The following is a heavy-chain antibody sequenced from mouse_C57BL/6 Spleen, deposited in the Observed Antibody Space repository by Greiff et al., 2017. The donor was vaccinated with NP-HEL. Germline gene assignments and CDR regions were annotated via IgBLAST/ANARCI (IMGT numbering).Heavy chain of an antibody. V-gene: IGHV1-4*01. CDR3: ARAYGYDGYAMDY. CDR1: GYTFTSYT. J-gene: IGHJ4*01. D-gene: IGHD2-2*01. CDR2: INPSSGYT. Sequence: VQLQQSGAELARPGASVKMSCKASGYTFTSYTMHWVKQRPGQGLEWIGYINPSSGYTKYNQKFKDKATLTADKSSSTAYMQLSSLTSEDSAVYYCARAYGYDGYAMDYWGQGTSVTVSS.